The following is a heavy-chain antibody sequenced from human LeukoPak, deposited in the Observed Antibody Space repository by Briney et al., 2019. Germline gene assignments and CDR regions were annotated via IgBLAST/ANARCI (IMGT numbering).Heavy chain of an antibody. CDR3: ARGGYYDSSGYYPFDY. J-gene: IGHJ4*02. CDR2: IYHSGST. Sequence: SETLSLTCAVSGGSISSGGYSWSWIRQPPGKGLEWIGYIYHSGSTYYNPSLKSRVTISVDRSKNQSSLKLSSVTAADTAVYYCARGGYYDSSGYYPFDYWGQGTLVTVSS. V-gene: IGHV4-30-2*01. CDR1: GGSISSGGYS. D-gene: IGHD3-22*01.